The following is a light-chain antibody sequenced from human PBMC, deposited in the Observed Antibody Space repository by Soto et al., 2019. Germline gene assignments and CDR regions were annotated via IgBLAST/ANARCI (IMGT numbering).Light chain of an antibody. Sequence: QSVLTQPPSASGSPGQSVTISCTVTSSDVGSYNYVSWYQQHPGKAPKFMIYEVSKRPSGVPDRFSGSKSGNTASLTVSGLQAEDEADYYCSSYAGSNNVVFGGGTKLTVL. CDR3: SSYAGSNNVV. CDR2: EVS. CDR1: SSDVGSYNY. J-gene: IGLJ2*01. V-gene: IGLV2-8*01.